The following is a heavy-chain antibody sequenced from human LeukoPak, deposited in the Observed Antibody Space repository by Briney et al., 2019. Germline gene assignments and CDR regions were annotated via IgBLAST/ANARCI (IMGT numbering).Heavy chain of an antibody. J-gene: IGHJ4*02. CDR2: IYYSGST. CDR1: GGSISSYY. CDR3: ARGNAENRIAAAGTPDY. D-gene: IGHD6-13*01. Sequence: SETLSLTCTVPGGSISSYYWSWIRQPPGKGLEWIGYIYYSGSTNYNPSLKSRVTISVDTSKNQFSLKLSSVTAADTAVYYCARGNAENRIAAAGTPDYWGQGTLVTVSS. V-gene: IGHV4-59*12.